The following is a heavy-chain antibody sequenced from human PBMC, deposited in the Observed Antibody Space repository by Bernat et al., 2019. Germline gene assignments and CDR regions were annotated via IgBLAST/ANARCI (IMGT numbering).Heavy chain of an antibody. J-gene: IGHJ4*02. CDR1: GDSISSNNW. D-gene: IGHD2-2*01. V-gene: IGHV4-28*01. CDR3: ARKPAGVRYFDY. CDR2: IYYSGSS. Sequence: QVQLQESGPGLVKPSDTLSLTCGVSGDSISSNNWWGWIRQPPGKGLEWIGYIYYSGSSYYSPSLKSRVTMSVDTSKNQFSLKLSSVTAVDTAVYYCARKPAGVRYFDYWGQGTLVTVSS.